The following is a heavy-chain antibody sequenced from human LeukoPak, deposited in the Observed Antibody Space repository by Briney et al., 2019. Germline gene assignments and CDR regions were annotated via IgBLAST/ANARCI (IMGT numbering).Heavy chain of an antibody. CDR3: ARHVPYYYDSSGYPDY. Sequence: GESLKISCKGSGYSFTSYWIGWVRQMPGKGLEWMGIIYPGDSDTRYSPSLQGQVTISADKSISTAYLQWSSLKASDTAMYYCARHVPYYYDSSGYPDYWGQGTLVTVSS. D-gene: IGHD3-22*01. V-gene: IGHV5-51*01. CDR1: GYSFTSYW. J-gene: IGHJ4*02. CDR2: IYPGDSDT.